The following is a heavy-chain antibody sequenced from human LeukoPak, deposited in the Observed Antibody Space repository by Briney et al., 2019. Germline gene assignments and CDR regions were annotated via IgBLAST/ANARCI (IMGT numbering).Heavy chain of an antibody. J-gene: IGHJ6*02. D-gene: IGHD3-16*01. V-gene: IGHV4-59*08. CDR2: VDYFGRT. CDR1: GVAIRTAY. Sequence: KPSETLSLTCSVSGVAIRTAYRGWIRQSPGKGLEWIGYVDYFGRTKYNPSLRNRATVSIDTSNNKFSLKLTSVTAADTADYYCARHAFGMDVWGQGTTVTVSS. CDR3: ARHAFGMDV.